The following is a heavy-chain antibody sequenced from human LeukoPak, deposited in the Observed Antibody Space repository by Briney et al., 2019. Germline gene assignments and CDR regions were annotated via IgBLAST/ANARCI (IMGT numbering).Heavy chain of an antibody. J-gene: IGHJ5*01. CDR1: GGTFSSNA. CDR2: IIPILETT. V-gene: IGHV1-69*01. D-gene: IGHD3-22*01. Sequence: ASVRLSCKAPGGTFSSNAISWVRQAPGQGLEWMGGIIPILETTNYAQMFQGRVTITADVSTSTAYMELSSLRSDDAAVYYCERDFSYYDSIGFNGRGSDSWGRGNLVTVSS. CDR3: ERDFSYYDSIGFNGRGSDS.